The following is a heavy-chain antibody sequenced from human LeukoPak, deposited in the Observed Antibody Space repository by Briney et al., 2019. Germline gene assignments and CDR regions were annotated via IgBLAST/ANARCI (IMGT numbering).Heavy chain of an antibody. CDR2: MNPVSGNA. D-gene: IGHD4-11*01. V-gene: IGHV1-8*01. CDR1: GYTFTNFD. J-gene: IGHJ4*02. CDR3: ARAALGTTKWEGDY. Sequence: GASVKVSCKASGYTFTNFDINWVRQAPGQGLEWMGWMNPVSGNAGSAQKFQGRVTLTRDMSISTAYMELSRLRSDDTAVYYCARAALGTTKWEGDYWGQGTLVTVSS.